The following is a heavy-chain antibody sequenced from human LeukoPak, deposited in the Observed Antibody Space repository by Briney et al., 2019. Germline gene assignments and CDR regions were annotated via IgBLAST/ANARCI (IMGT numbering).Heavy chain of an antibody. CDR3: AREGVSGYDWGPFDY. Sequence: PSQTLSLTCTVSGGSISSGDYYWSWIRQPPGKGLEWIGYIYYSGNTYYNPSLKSRVTISVDTSKNQFSLKLSSVTAADTAVYYCAREGVSGYDWGPFDYWGQGTLVTVSS. J-gene: IGHJ4*02. CDR2: IYYSGNT. V-gene: IGHV4-30-4*01. CDR1: GGSISSGDYY. D-gene: IGHD5-12*01.